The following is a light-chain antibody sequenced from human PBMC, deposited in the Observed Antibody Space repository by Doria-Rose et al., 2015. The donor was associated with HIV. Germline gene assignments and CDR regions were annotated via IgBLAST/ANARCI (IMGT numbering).Light chain of an antibody. CDR1: QRVKSSY. V-gene: IGKV3-20*01. CDR2: DAS. J-gene: IGKJ5*01. CDR3: QQYGTSRGT. Sequence: TQSPGTLSLSPWERATLSCRASQRVKSSYLAWYQQKPGHAPRLLIYDASTSATAIPDRFSGSGSGTDFTLTISRLEPEDVAVYYCQQYGTSRGTFGQGTRLEIK.